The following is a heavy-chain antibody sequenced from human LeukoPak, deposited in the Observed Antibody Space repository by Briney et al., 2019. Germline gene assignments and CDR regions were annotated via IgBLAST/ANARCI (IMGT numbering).Heavy chain of an antibody. V-gene: IGHV4-61*01. D-gene: IGHD2-2*01. Sequence: SETLSLTCTVSGGSVSSGSYYWIWIRQPPGKGLEWIGYIYDSGSTNYNPSLKSRVTISVDTSKNQFSLKLSSVTAADTAVYYCARGYCGSASCYGVFDYWGQGTLVTVSS. CDR1: GGSVSSGSYY. J-gene: IGHJ4*02. CDR3: ARGYCGSASCYGVFDY. CDR2: IYDSGST.